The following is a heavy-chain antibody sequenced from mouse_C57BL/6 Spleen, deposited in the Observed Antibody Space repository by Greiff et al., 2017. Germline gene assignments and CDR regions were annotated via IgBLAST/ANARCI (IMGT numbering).Heavy chain of an antibody. CDR1: GYSITSGYY. CDR2: ISYDGSN. D-gene: IGHD1-1*01. Sequence: EVKLLESGPGLVKPSQSLSLTCSVTGYSITSGYYWNWIRQFPGNKLEWMGYISYDGSNNYNPSLKNRISITRDTSKNQFFLKLNSVTTEDTATYYCARIYYYGSSYVDYAMDYWGQGTSVTVSS. J-gene: IGHJ4*01. V-gene: IGHV3-6*01. CDR3: ARIYYYGSSYVDYAMDY.